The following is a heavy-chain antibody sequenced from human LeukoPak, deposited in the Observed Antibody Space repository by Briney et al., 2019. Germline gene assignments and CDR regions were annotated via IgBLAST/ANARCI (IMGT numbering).Heavy chain of an antibody. CDR1: GGSINNYY. D-gene: IGHD3-22*01. CDR2: VYYSGST. V-gene: IGHV4-59*08. J-gene: IGHJ4*02. Sequence: SETLSLTCTVSGGSINNYYWSWIRQPPGKGLEWIGYVYYSGSTNYNPSLKSRVTISLDTSKKQFSLKLSSVTAADTAVYYCARVPPYDSSGYYYQRDYWGQGTLVTVSS. CDR3: ARVPPYDSSGYYYQRDY.